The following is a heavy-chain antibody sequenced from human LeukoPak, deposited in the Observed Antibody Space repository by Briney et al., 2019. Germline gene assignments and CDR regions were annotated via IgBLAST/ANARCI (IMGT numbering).Heavy chain of an antibody. CDR3: ASYPPDYYDSSGYLVY. CDR1: GGSISSSSYY. V-gene: IGHV4-39*01. CDR2: IYYSGST. J-gene: IGHJ4*02. D-gene: IGHD3-22*01. Sequence: SETLSLTCAVSGGSISSSSYYWGWIRQPPGKGLEWIGSIYYSGSTYYNPSLKSRVTISVDTSKNQFSLKLSSVTAADTALYYCASYPPDYYDSSGYLVYWGQGTLVTVSS.